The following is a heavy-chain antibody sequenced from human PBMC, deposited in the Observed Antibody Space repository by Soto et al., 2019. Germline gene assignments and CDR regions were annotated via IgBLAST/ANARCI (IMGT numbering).Heavy chain of an antibody. Sequence: QVQLVQSGAEVKKPGSSVKVSCKASGGTFSSYAISWVRQAPGQGLEWMGGIIPIFGTANYAHKFQGRGTITADESTSTAYMELSSLRSEDTAVYYCARSGGAVVVIPMYYYYYGMDVWGQGTTVTVSS. J-gene: IGHJ6*02. CDR3: ARSGGAVVVIPMYYYYYGMDV. CDR2: IIPIFGTA. CDR1: GGTFSSYA. D-gene: IGHD3-22*01. V-gene: IGHV1-69*01.